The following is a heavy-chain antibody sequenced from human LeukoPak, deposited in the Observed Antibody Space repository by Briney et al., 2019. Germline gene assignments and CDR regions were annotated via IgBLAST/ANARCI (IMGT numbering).Heavy chain of an antibody. CDR2: SSDSGGST. D-gene: IGHD3-22*01. Sequence: GGSLRLSCAASGFTFSRYAMSWVRQAPGKGLEWVSISSDSGGSTYYADSVKGRFTISRDNSKNTLYLQMNSLRAEDTAVYYCARDPTDSSGYLEYFQHWGQGTLVTVSS. CDR1: GFTFSRYA. CDR3: ARDPTDSSGYLEYFQH. J-gene: IGHJ1*01. V-gene: IGHV3-23*01.